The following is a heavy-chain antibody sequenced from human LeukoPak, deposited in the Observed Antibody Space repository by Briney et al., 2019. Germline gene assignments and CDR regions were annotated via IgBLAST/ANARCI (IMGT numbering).Heavy chain of an antibody. Sequence: SETLSLTCTVSGGSISRSSYYWGWIRQPPGKGLEWIGSIYYSGSTYYNPSLKSRVTISVDTSKNQFPLKLSSVTAADTAVYYRARGGMTTVPTDAFDIWGQGTVVTVSS. V-gene: IGHV4-39*06. D-gene: IGHD4-17*01. CDR1: GGSISRSSYY. J-gene: IGHJ3*02. CDR3: ARGGMTTVPTDAFDI. CDR2: IYYSGST.